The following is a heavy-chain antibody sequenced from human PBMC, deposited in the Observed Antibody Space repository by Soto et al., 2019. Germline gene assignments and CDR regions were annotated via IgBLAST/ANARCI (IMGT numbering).Heavy chain of an antibody. CDR1: GCRFVGLW. CDR2: IDPSDSQT. Sequence: PGVSTKVWSKGLGCRFVGLWIPRVRQMTGKGLAWMGRIDPSDSQTYYSPSFRGHVTISAAKSITTAFLQWSRLRASDTAMYYCARHQGYCSSGVCSNYYGMDVWGQGSTVTVTS. V-gene: IGHV5-10-1*01. J-gene: IGHJ6*02. CDR3: ARHQGYCSSGVCSNYYGMDV. D-gene: IGHD2-8*01.